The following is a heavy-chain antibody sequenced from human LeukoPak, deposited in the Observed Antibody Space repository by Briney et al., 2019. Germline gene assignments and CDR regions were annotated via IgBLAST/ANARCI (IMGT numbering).Heavy chain of an antibody. Sequence: PGGSLGLSCAASGFTFSSSWMHWVRQAPGQGLVWVSRINNDGSTTNYVDSVKGRFTISRDNAKNTLYLQMNSLRAEDTAVFYCVRDRFYGMDVWGQGTTVTVSS. CDR1: GFTFSSSW. V-gene: IGHV3-74*01. CDR3: VRDRFYGMDV. CDR2: INNDGSTT. J-gene: IGHJ6*02.